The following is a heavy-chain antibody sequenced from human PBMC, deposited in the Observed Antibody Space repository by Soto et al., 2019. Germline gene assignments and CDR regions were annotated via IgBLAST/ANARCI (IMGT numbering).Heavy chain of an antibody. CDR1: GFTFSTNG. J-gene: IGHJ4*02. CDR2: ISYDGSNK. D-gene: IGHD6-19*01. Sequence: QVQLVESGGGVVQPGRSLRLSCAASGFTFSTNGMHWVRQAPGKGLEWVAVISYDGSNKYYGDSVKGRFTISRDNSKNTLYLQMNSLRAEDTAVYYCAKVAVAGVDYWGQGTLVTVSS. V-gene: IGHV3-30*18. CDR3: AKVAVAGVDY.